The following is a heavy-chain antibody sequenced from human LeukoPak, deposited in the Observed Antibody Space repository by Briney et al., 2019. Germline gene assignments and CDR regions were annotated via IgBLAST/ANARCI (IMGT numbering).Heavy chain of an antibody. CDR3: ARTSNYYDSSGYYKTKKYYFDY. V-gene: IGHV4-31*03. D-gene: IGHD3-22*01. Sequence: SETLSLTCTVSGGSISSGGYYWSWIRQHPGKGLEWIGYIYYSGSTYYNPSLKSRVTISVDTSKYQFSLKLSSVTAADTAVYYCARTSNYYDSSGYYKTKKYYFDYWGQGTLVTVSS. J-gene: IGHJ4*02. CDR2: IYYSGST. CDR1: GGSISSGGYY.